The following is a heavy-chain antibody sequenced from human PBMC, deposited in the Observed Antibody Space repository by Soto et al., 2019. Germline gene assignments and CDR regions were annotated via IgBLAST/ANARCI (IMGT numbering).Heavy chain of an antibody. D-gene: IGHD4-17*01. J-gene: IGHJ4*02. CDR1: GFAFRNYA. CDR3: ANCLTTVTTIFDY. V-gene: IGHV3-23*01. CDR2: LSGTGAPS. Sequence: GGSLRLSCAASGFAFRNYAMSWVRQAPGKGLEWVSSLSGTGAPSYHADSVKGRFTISRDNSKNTLFLQMNSLRAADTAVYYCANCLTTVTTIFDYWGQGALVTVSS.